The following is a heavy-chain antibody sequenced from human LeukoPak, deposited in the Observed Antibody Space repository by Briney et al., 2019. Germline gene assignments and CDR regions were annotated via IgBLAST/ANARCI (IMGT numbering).Heavy chain of an antibody. CDR2: INSDGSST. J-gene: IGHJ6*02. V-gene: IGHV3-74*01. Sequence: PGGSLRLSCAASGFTFSSYWMHWVRQAPGKGLVWVSRINSDGSSTSYADSVKGRFTISRDNAKNTLYLQMNSLRAEDTAVYYCARVPYYYGPVGMDVWGQGTTVTVSS. CDR3: ARVPYYYGPVGMDV. D-gene: IGHD3-10*01. CDR1: GFTFSSYW.